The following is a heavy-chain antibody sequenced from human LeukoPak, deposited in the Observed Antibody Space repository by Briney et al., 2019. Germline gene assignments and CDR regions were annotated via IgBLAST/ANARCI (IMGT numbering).Heavy chain of an antibody. Sequence: SQTLSLTCTVSGGSISSGSYYWSWIRQPAGKGLEWIGRIYTSGSTNYNPSLKSRVTISVDTSKNQFSLKLSSVTAADTAVYYCARDWTYEGPGGWYFDLWGRGTLVTVSS. CDR3: ARDWTYEGPGGWYFDL. V-gene: IGHV4-61*02. CDR1: GGSISSGSYY. CDR2: IYTSGST. J-gene: IGHJ2*01. D-gene: IGHD3/OR15-3a*01.